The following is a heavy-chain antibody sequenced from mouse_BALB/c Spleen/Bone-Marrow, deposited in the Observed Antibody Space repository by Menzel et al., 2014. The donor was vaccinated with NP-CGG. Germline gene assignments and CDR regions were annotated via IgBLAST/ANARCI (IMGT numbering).Heavy chain of an antibody. Sequence: VQLKESGAELVKPGASVKLSCTASGFNIKDTYMHWVKQRPKQGLEWIGRIDPANGNTKYDPKFQGKATITADTSSNTAYLQLSSLTSEDTAVYYCARGGLYDGSDYWGQGTTLTVSS. CDR2: IDPANGNT. CDR1: GFNIKDTY. J-gene: IGHJ2*01. CDR3: ARGGLYDGSDY. V-gene: IGHV14-3*02. D-gene: IGHD2-3*01.